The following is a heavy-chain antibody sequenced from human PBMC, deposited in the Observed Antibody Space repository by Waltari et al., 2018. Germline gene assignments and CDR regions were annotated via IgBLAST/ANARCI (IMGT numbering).Heavy chain of an antibody. Sequence: QVQLVESVGGVVQPGRSLRLSCPASGFTFSSYGMHWVRQAPVKGMELGAVIWYDGSNKYHADSVKGRFTISRDNSKNTLYLQMNSLRAEDTAVYYCARSTYSSSWYDYWGQGTLVTVSS. V-gene: IGHV3-33*01. J-gene: IGHJ4*02. D-gene: IGHD6-13*01. CDR1: GFTFSSYG. CDR2: IWYDGSNK. CDR3: ARSTYSSSWYDY.